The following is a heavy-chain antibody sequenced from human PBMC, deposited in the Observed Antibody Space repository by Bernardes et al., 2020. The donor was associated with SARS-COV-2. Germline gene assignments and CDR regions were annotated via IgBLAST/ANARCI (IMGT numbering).Heavy chain of an antibody. CDR3: ARGDNNAWSAGVFDY. D-gene: IGHD3-16*01. J-gene: IGHJ4*02. V-gene: IGHV4-59*01. Sequence: SETLSLTCSVSGGSIGSYWWSWIRPPPGKGLEWIGYVFYNGSTNSNPSLKTRVTISVDTSKNQLSLKLTSVTAADTAVYYCARGDNNAWSAGVFDYWGLGTLVTVSS. CDR2: VFYNGST. CDR1: GGSIGSYW.